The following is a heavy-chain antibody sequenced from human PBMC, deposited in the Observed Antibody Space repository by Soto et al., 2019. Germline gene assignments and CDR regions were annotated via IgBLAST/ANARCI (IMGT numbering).Heavy chain of an antibody. CDR1: GYTFTDFY. Sequence: ASVKVSCKASGYTFTDFYMRWVRQAPGQGLEWMGWINPNSGGTNYAQKFQGRVTMTRDTSISTAYMELTRLRSDDTAVYYCARVGHCSSTSCYPFDFWGQGTLVTVSS. CDR3: ARVGHCSSTSCYPFDF. V-gene: IGHV1-2*02. J-gene: IGHJ4*02. D-gene: IGHD2-2*01. CDR2: INPNSGGT.